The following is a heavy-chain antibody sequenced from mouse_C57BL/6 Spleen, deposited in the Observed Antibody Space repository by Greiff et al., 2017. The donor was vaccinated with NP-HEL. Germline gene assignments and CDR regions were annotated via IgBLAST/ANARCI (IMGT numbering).Heavy chain of an antibody. D-gene: IGHD2-4*01. CDR1: GYAFSSYW. CDR3: ARRGYDYDSYCDY. CDR2: IYPGDGDT. Sequence: VQLQQSGAELVKPGASVKISCKASGYAFSSYWMNWVKQRPGKGLEWIGQIYPGDGDTNYNGKFKGKATLTADKSSSTAYMQLSSLTSEDSAVYFGARRGYDYDSYCDYWGQGTTLTVSS. J-gene: IGHJ2*01. V-gene: IGHV1-80*01.